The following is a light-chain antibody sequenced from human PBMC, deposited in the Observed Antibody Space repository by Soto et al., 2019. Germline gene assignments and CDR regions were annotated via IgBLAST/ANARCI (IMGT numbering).Light chain of an antibody. CDR1: SSDVGGYNY. V-gene: IGLV2-14*01. J-gene: IGLJ3*02. CDR2: EVN. CDR3: SSFTSSSTQV. Sequence: QSVLTQPASVSGSPGQTITISCTGSSSDVGGYNYVSWYQQHPGKAPKLMIYEVNKRPSGVSNRFSGSKSGNTASLTISGLQAEDEADYYCSSFTSSSTQVLGGGTNVTVL.